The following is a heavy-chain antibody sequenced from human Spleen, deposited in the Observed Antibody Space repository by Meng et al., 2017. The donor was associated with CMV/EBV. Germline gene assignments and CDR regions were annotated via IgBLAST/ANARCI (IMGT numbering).Heavy chain of an antibody. V-gene: IGHV3-30-3*01. CDR2: ISYDGSNK. D-gene: IGHD1-14*01. Sequence: GGSLRLSCAASGFTFSSYAMHWVRQAPGKGLEWVAVISYDGSNKYYADSVKGRFTIARDNSKNTLYRQMNSLRAEDTAVYYCARETGAKGWFDPWGQGTLVTVSS. CDR1: GFTFSSYA. CDR3: ARETGAKGWFDP. J-gene: IGHJ5*02.